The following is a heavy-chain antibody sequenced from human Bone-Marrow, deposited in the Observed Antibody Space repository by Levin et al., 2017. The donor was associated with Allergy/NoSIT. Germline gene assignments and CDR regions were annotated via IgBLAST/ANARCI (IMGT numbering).Heavy chain of an antibody. Sequence: GGSLRLSCVASGFTSSHNWMNWVRQAPGKGPEWVARIQTEADGGTTEYAAPVTGRFSISRDDSERKVYLQMKSLRTEDTAVYYCTTGFRNFWYFDLWGRGTQVTVSS. CDR3: TTGFRNFWYFDL. CDR1: GFTSSHNW. J-gene: IGHJ2*01. CDR2: IQTEADGGTT. V-gene: IGHV3-15*01. D-gene: IGHD3-3*01.